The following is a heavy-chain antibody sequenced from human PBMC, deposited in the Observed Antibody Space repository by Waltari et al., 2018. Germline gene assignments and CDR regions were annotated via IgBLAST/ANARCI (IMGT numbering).Heavy chain of an antibody. Sequence: QVQLQQWGAGLLKPSETLSLPCAVYGGSFSGYYWSWIRPPPGKGLEWIGEINHSGSTNYNPSLKSRVTISVDTSKNQFSLKLSSVTAADTAVYYCAGVRRYSDVWGKGTTVTVSS. CDR2: INHSGST. V-gene: IGHV4-34*01. J-gene: IGHJ6*04. D-gene: IGHD3-10*01. CDR1: GGSFSGYY. CDR3: AGVRRYSDV.